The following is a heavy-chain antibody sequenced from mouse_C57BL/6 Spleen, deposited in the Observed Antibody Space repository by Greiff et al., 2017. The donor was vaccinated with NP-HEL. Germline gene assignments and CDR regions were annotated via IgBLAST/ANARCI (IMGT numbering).Heavy chain of an antibody. CDR3: TGSSGYDYYAMDY. CDR1: GFTFSDDW. D-gene: IGHD3-2*02. Sequence: EVKLEESGGGLVQPGGSMKLSCAASGFTFSDDWMDWVRQSPEKGLEWVAEIRNKANNHATYYAESVKGRFTISRDDSKSIVYLQMNSLRAEDTGIYYCTGSSGYDYYAMDYWGQGTSVTVSS. V-gene: IGHV6-6*01. CDR2: IRNKANNHAT. J-gene: IGHJ4*01.